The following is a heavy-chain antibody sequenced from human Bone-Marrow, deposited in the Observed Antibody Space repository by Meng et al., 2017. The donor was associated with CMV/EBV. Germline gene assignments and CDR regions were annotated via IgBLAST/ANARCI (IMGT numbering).Heavy chain of an antibody. CDR3: VQPITGTPL. Sequence: GESLKISCAASGFTFSDYYMSWIRQAPGKGLEWVSYISSSGSTIYYADSVKGRFTISRDNAKNSLYLQMNSLRAEDPAVYYCVQPITGTPLWGQGTLVPVSS. D-gene: IGHD1-20*01. V-gene: IGHV3-11*01. CDR2: ISSSGSTI. J-gene: IGHJ4*02. CDR1: GFTFSDYY.